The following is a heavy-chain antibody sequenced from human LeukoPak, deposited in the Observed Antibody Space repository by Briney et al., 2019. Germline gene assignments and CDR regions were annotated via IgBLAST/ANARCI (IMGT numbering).Heavy chain of an antibody. V-gene: IGHV3-30*04. CDR1: GFTFSSYA. CDR3: ARGGYFWSGYYSPKSLYYYYYYMDV. D-gene: IGHD3-3*01. CDR2: ISYDGSNK. Sequence: GGSLRLSCAASGFTFSSYAVHWVRQAPGKGLEWVAVISYDGSNKYYADSVKGRFTISRDNSKNTLYLQMNSLRAEDTAVYYCARGGYFWSGYYSPKSLYYYYYYMDVWGKGTTVTVSS. J-gene: IGHJ6*03.